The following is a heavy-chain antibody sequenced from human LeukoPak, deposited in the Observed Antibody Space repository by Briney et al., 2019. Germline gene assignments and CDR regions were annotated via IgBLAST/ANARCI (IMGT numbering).Heavy chain of an antibody. J-gene: IGHJ4*02. Sequence: PSETLSLTCTVSGGSTNTYCWSWIRQPAEKGLEWIGRIYPSGCTYYNPSLKSRVTISIDKSKNQFSLRLTSVTAADTAVYYCARDRSGYREYYFDYWGQGSLVTVSS. D-gene: IGHD5-12*01. V-gene: IGHV4-4*07. CDR3: ARDRSGYREYYFDY. CDR1: GGSTNTYC. CDR2: IYPSGCT.